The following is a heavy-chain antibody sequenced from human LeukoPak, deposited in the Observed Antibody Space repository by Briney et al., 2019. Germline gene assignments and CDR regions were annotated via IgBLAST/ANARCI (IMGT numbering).Heavy chain of an antibody. CDR3: AKDMCTSCYSFDY. V-gene: IGHV3-11*01. Sequence: GGSLRLSCAASGFTIRGNYISRVRQAPGKGLEWVSDIDTSSSTIYYADSVKGRFTISRDNSKNTLYLQMNSLRAEDTAVYYCAKDMCTSCYSFDYWGQGTLVTVSS. D-gene: IGHD2-2*01. J-gene: IGHJ4*02. CDR2: IDTSSSTI. CDR1: GFTIRGNY.